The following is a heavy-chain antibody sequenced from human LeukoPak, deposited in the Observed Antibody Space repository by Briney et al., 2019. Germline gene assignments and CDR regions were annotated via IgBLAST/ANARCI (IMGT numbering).Heavy chain of an antibody. Sequence: GGSLRLSCAASGFTFSSYWMSWVRLAPGKGLEWVANIKQDGSEKYYVDSVKGRFTISRDNAKNSLYLQMNSLRVEDTAVYYCATDFRDGYNNFDDYWGQGTLVTVSS. CDR3: ATDFRDGYNNFDDY. D-gene: IGHD5-24*01. J-gene: IGHJ4*02. CDR2: IKQDGSEK. CDR1: GFTFSSYW. V-gene: IGHV3-7*04.